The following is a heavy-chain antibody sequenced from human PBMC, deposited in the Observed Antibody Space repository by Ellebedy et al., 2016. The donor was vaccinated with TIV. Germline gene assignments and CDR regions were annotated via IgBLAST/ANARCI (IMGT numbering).Heavy chain of an antibody. V-gene: IGHV1-18*01. CDR3: ARDSLMVSFGGVPDY. J-gene: IGHJ4*02. CDR2: ISAYNGNT. D-gene: IGHD3-16*01. CDR1: GYTFTSYG. Sequence: AASVKVSCKASGYTFTSYGISWVRQAPGQGLEWMGWISAYNGNTNYAQKFQGRVTMTTDTSTSTAYMELRSLRSDDTALYYCARDSLMVSFGGVPDYWGQGTLVTVSS.